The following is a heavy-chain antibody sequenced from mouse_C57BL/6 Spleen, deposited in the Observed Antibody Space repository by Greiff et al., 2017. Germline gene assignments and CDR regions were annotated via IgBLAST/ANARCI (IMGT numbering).Heavy chain of an antibody. V-gene: IGHV1-82*01. CDR3: ARSVTTVVADY. D-gene: IGHD1-1*01. J-gene: IGHJ2*01. CDR1: GYAFSSSW. Sequence: VQVVESGPELVKPGASVKISCKASGYAFSSSWMNWVKQRPGKGLEWIGRIYPGDGDTNYNGKFKGKATLTADKSSSTAYMQLSSLTSEDSAVYFCARSVTTVVADYWGQGTTLTVSS. CDR2: IYPGDGDT.